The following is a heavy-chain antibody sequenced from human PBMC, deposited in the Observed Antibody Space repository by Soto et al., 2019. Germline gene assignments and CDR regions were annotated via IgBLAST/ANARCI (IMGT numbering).Heavy chain of an antibody. CDR3: ASGPAGDKVDF. D-gene: IGHD7-27*01. J-gene: IGHJ4*02. Sequence: QVPLQESGPILAKPSQTLSLTCTFSGGSISSVYDCWSWIRQSPDKGLEWIGHLYNGGTTYNNPLWNERNVIAGTTTRPPTIPRRCTISVVTTKNQFSLQLRSVTATDTAVYFSASGPAGDKVDFWGQGTLVTVSS. CDR1: GGSISSVYDC. CDR2: LYNGGTT. V-gene: IGHV4-30-4*01.